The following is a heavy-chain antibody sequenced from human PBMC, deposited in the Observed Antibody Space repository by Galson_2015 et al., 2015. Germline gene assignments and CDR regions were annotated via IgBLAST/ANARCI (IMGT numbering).Heavy chain of an antibody. CDR3: ARGGLFDQDYYGMDV. Sequence: SLRLSCAASGFTFSSYAMHWVRQAPGKGLEWVAVISYDGSNKYYADSVKGRFTISRDNSKNTLYLQMNSLRAEDTAVYYCARGGLFDQDYYGMDVWGQGTTVTVSS. CDR1: GFTFSSYA. CDR2: ISYDGSNK. V-gene: IGHV3-30-3*01. D-gene: IGHD3-22*01. J-gene: IGHJ6*02.